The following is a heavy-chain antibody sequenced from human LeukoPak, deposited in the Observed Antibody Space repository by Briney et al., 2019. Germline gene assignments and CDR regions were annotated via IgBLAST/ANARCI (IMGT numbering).Heavy chain of an antibody. CDR3: ARLLWFGELQGDYFDY. CDR2: IYYSGST. CDR1: GGSISSGGYY. Sequence: SQTLSLTCTLSGGSISSGGYYWSWIRQHPGKGLEWIGYIYYSGSTYYNPSLKSRVTISVDTSKNQFSLKLSSVTAADTAVYYCARLLWFGELQGDYFDYWGQGTLVTVSS. D-gene: IGHD3-10*01. V-gene: IGHV4-31*03. J-gene: IGHJ4*02.